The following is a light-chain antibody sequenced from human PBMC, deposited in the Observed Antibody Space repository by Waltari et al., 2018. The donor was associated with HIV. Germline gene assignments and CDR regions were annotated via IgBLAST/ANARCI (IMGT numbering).Light chain of an antibody. CDR2: KDT. V-gene: IGLV3-25*03. Sequence: SYDLTQPPSVSVSLGQTARHPCSGAALPKQYAYWYQHRPGQAPVLVIYKDTERPSGIPERFSGSSSGTTATLTIIGVQAQDEADYHCQSADSNASLWVFGGGTKLTVL. CDR1: ALPKQY. CDR3: QSADSNASLWV. J-gene: IGLJ3*02.